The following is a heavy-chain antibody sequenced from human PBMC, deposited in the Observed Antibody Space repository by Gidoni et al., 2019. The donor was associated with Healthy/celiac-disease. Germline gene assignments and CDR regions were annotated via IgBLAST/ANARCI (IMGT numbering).Heavy chain of an antibody. J-gene: IGHJ4*02. CDR3: AKDMGSSGWEEFDY. V-gene: IGHV3-9*01. CDR1: GFTFDDYA. D-gene: IGHD6-19*01. Sequence: EVQLVESGGGLVQPGRSLRLSCAASGFTFDDYAMHWVRQAPGKGLEWVSGISWNSGSIGYADSVKGRFTISRDNAKNSLYLQMNSLRAEDTALYYCAKDMGSSGWEEFDYWGQGTLVTVYS. CDR2: ISWNSGSI.